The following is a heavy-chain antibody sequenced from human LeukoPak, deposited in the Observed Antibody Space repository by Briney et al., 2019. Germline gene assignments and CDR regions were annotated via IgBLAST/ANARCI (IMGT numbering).Heavy chain of an antibody. V-gene: IGHV3-23*01. CDR1: GFTFSDHA. CDR3: ARDYYDGSAYYSYYEY. D-gene: IGHD3-22*01. CDR2: INGNGGGS. Sequence: GGSLRLSCAASGFTFSDHAMSWVRQAPAKGLEWVSSINGNGGGSYYIDSVKGRSTISRDNSKNTLSLQMNSLRAEDTAVYYCARDYYDGSAYYSYYEYWGQGTLVTVSS. J-gene: IGHJ4*02.